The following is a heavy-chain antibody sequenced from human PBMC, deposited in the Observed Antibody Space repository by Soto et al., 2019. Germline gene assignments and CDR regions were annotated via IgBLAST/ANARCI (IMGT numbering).Heavy chain of an antibody. CDR3: ARRSHTMGRGGADRDYYYYYMDV. CDR2: IYYSGST. J-gene: IGHJ6*03. Sequence: QVQLQESGPGLVKPSETLSLTCTVSGGSISSYYWSWIRQPPGKGLEWIGNIYYSGSTNYHPSLKSRFPISVDKSKNQFSLKLSSVTAADTAVYYCARRSHTMGRGGADRDYYYYYMDVWGKGTTVTVSS. V-gene: IGHV4-59*08. D-gene: IGHD3-10*01. CDR1: GGSISSYY.